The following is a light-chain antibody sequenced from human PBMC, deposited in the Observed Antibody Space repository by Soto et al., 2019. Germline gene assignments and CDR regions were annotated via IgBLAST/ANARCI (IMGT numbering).Light chain of an antibody. V-gene: IGKV1-5*01. CDR2: DAS. Sequence: IQMTQSPSSLSASVGDRVTITCRASQSFSGTLAWYQQKPGKAPKLLIYDASSLERGVPSRFSGSGSGTEFTLTISSLQPDDFATYYCQQYDTYSRTFGQGTKVEIK. J-gene: IGKJ1*01. CDR3: QQYDTYSRT. CDR1: QSFSGT.